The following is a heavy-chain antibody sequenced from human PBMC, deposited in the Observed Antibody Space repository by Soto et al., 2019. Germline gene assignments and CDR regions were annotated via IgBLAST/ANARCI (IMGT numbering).Heavy chain of an antibody. CDR3: ARGSITVFGVAVGSLAV. Sequence: QEQLVQSGTEVKKPGSSLKVSCKTSGDTFSNYGISWVRQAPGQGLEWMGGIIPMFGTTNYAQKFQGRVTITADKSTRTAYMDLTSLRIEDTAVYYCARGSITVFGVAVGSLAVWGQGTTVTISS. CDR2: IIPMFGTT. V-gene: IGHV1-69*06. CDR1: GDTFSNYG. J-gene: IGHJ6*02. D-gene: IGHD3-3*01.